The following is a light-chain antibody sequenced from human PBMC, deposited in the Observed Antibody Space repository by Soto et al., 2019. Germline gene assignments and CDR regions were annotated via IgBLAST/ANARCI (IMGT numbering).Light chain of an antibody. CDR3: QQYGSSPRT. Sequence: EIVLTQSPGTLSLSPGDRATLSCRASQSVSSNYLAWYQQKLGQAPRLLIYGASSRATDIPDRFSGSGSGTDFTLTISRLEPEDFAVYYCQQYGSSPRTFGQGTKVDIK. J-gene: IGKJ1*01. V-gene: IGKV3-20*01. CDR1: QSVSSNY. CDR2: GAS.